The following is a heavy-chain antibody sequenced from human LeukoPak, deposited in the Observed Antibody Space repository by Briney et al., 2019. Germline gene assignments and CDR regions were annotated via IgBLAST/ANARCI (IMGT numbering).Heavy chain of an antibody. V-gene: IGHV3-48*02. Sequence: GGSLRLSCAASGFTFSSYSMNWVRQAPGKGLEWVSYINIISSEIYYGDSVKGRFTISTDNAKNSVYLQMNSLRDEDTAVYYCARDRAYAFDDWGQGTMVTVSS. CDR3: ARDRAYAFDD. CDR1: GFTFSSYS. J-gene: IGHJ3*01. CDR2: INIISSEI. D-gene: IGHD3-10*01.